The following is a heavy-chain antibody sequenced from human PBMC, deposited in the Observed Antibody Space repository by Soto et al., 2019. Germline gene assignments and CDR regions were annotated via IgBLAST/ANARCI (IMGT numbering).Heavy chain of an antibody. J-gene: IGHJ4*02. V-gene: IGHV5-51*01. D-gene: IGHD3-22*01. CDR3: ARGTYYYDSSGYHGLDY. Sequence: PGESLKISCKGSGYSFTSYWIGWVRQMPGKGLEWMGIIYPGDSDTRYSPSFQGQVTISADKSISTAYLQWSSLKASDTAMYYCARGTYYYDSSGYHGLDYWGQGTLVTVSS. CDR2: IYPGDSDT. CDR1: GYSFTSYW.